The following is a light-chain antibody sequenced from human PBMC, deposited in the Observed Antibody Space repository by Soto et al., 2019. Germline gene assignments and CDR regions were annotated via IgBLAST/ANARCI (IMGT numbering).Light chain of an antibody. V-gene: IGKV3-20*01. CDR3: QTYGDSLFT. CDR1: QRVSSSL. J-gene: IGKJ3*01. Sequence: EIVLTQSPGTLSLSPGERATLSCRASQRVSSSLLAWYQQKPGQAPRPLISAASSRATGIPDRFIGSGSGTDFTLTISSLEPEDFAVYYCQTYGDSLFTFGPGTKV. CDR2: AAS.